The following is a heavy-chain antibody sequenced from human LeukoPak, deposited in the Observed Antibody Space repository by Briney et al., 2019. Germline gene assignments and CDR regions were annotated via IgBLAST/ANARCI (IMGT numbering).Heavy chain of an antibody. CDR1: GYTFTSYY. CDR3: AKLDLLGY. V-gene: IGHV1-2*02. CDR2: INPNSGGT. J-gene: IGHJ4*02. Sequence: ASVKVSCKASGYTFTSYYMHWVRQAPGQGLEWMGWINPNSGGTNYAQEFQGRVTMTRDTSITTAYMELSRLRSDDTAVYYCAKLDLLGYWGQGTLVTVSS. D-gene: IGHD2-15*01.